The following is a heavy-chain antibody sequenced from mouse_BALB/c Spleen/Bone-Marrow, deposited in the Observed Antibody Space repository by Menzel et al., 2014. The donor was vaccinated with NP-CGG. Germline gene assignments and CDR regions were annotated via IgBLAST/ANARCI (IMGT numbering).Heavy chain of an antibody. CDR3: AREKYGNCYAMGY. CDR2: IWGDGTT. CDR1: GFSLTDYG. V-gene: IGHV2-6-7*01. D-gene: IGHD2-10*02. Sequence: VQLQESGPGLVAPSQSLSIPCTVSGFSLTDYGINWVRQPPGKGLEWLGMIWGDGTTDYNSALRSRLSINKDNSRSQVFLKMNSLQTDDTARYYCAREKYGNCYAMGYWGQGTSVTVSS. J-gene: IGHJ4*01.